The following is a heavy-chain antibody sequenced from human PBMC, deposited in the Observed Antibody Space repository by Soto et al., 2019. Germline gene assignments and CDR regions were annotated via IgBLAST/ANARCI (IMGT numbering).Heavy chain of an antibody. D-gene: IGHD3-16*01. V-gene: IGHV4-61*01. Sequence: QVQLQESGPGLVKPSETLSLTCTVSGGSVNSGSYYWNWIRQPPGKGLEWVGYIFYSGSTNYNPSLKSRVTISLDTSTNQFSMRLSSVTAADTAVYYCAGLRLGEGFDPWGQGTLVTVSS. CDR2: IFYSGST. J-gene: IGHJ5*02. CDR3: AGLRLGEGFDP. CDR1: GGSVNSGSYY.